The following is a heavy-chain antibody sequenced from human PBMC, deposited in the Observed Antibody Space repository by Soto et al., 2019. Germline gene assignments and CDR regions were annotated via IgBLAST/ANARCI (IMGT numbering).Heavy chain of an antibody. CDR2: IIPIFDTT. Sequence: QVQLVQSGAEVKKPGSSVKVSCKAPGGTFSSYAISWVRQAPGQGLEWMGGIIPIFDTTNYAQKFQGRVTITADGSTSTAYMELSSLRSEDTAVYYCARTNYYGSGSYSDFDYWGQGPLVTVSS. J-gene: IGHJ4*02. CDR3: ARTNYYGSGSYSDFDY. D-gene: IGHD3-10*01. V-gene: IGHV1-69*01. CDR1: GGTFSSYA.